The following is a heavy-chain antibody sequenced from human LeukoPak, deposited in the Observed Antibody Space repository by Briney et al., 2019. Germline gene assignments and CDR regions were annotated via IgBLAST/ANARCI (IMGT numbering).Heavy chain of an antibody. CDR3: AKNTPSGSMDL. D-gene: IGHD2/OR15-2a*01. Sequence: ASVKVSCKASGYTFPNYPMNWVRQAPGQGLEWMGRINTNTGNPTYAQGFTGRFVFSLDTSVTTAYLQISSLKGEDTAVYYCAKNTPSGSMDLWGQGTLVTVSS. J-gene: IGHJ4*02. CDR1: GYTFPNYP. CDR2: INTNTGNP. V-gene: IGHV7-4-1*02.